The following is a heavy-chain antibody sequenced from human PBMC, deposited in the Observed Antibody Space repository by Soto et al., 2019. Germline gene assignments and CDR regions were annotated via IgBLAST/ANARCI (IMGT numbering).Heavy chain of an antibody. V-gene: IGHV1-8*01. J-gene: IGHJ4*02. CDR2: MNPNSGNT. CDR1: GYTFTSYD. D-gene: IGHD6-19*01. Sequence: SVKVSCKASGYTFTSYDINWVRQATGQGLEWMGWMNPNSGNTGYAQKFQGRVTMTRNTSISTAYMELSSLRSEDTAVYYCARGHYSSGWYYFDYWGQGTLVTVSS. CDR3: ARGHYSSGWYYFDY.